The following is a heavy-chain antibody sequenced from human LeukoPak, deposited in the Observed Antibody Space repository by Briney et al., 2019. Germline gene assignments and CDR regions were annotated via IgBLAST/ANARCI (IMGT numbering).Heavy chain of an antibody. Sequence: GGSLRLSCAASGFTFSSYAMSWVRQAPGKGLEWVAAISGSGGSTYYADSVKGRFTISRDNSKNTLYLQMNSLRAEDTAVYYCAKSLGVVRGVYLWGQGSLVTVSS. J-gene: IGHJ4*02. CDR3: AKSLGVVRGVYL. V-gene: IGHV3-23*01. CDR1: GFTFSSYA. D-gene: IGHD3-10*01. CDR2: ISGSGGST.